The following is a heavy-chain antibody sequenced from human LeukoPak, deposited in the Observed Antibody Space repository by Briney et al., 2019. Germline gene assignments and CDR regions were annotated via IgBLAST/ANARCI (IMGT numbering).Heavy chain of an antibody. D-gene: IGHD6-13*01. CDR3: ARAQYSSSWYWGYYYYYGMDV. J-gene: IGHJ6*02. V-gene: IGHV1-69*13. Sequence: SVKVSCKASGYTFTSYYMHWVRQAPGQGLEWMGGIIPIFGTTNYAQKFQGRVTITADESTSTAYMELSSLRSEDTAVYYCARAQYSSSWYWGYYYYYGMDVWGQGTAVTVSS. CDR2: IIPIFGTT. CDR1: GYTFTSYY.